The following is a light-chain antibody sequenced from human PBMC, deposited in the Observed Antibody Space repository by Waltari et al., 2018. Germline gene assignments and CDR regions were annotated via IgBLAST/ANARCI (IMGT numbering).Light chain of an antibody. CDR2: STN. J-gene: IGLJ3*02. Sequence: QTVVTQEPSLTVSPGGTVTPTCASSTGAVTSDYYPNCFQQNPGQAPMELIHSTNVRYSWTPTRFSGSLLGDKAALTLSGVQPEDEADYYCLLYYGGPWVFGGGTKVTVL. CDR3: LLYYGGPWV. CDR1: TGAVTSDYY. V-gene: IGLV7-43*01.